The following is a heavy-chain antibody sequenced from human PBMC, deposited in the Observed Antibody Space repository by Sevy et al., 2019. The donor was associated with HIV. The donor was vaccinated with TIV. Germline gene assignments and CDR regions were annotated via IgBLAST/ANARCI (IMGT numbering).Heavy chain of an antibody. D-gene: IGHD3-10*01. J-gene: IGHJ4*02. V-gene: IGHV3-20*01. CDR1: GFTFDDYG. CDR2: ITWNGDYA. CDR3: GRGGGFRGGIALYPN. Sequence: GGSLRLSCAASGFTFDDYGMGWVRQVPGRGLEWISGITWNGDYANYRDSVTGRFTISRDNAKNSLYLQMDSLTAEDTALYDCGRGGGFRGGIALYPNWGQGTLVTVSS.